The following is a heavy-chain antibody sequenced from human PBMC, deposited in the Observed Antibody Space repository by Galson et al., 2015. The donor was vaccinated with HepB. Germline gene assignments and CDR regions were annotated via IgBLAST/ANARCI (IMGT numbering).Heavy chain of an antibody. Sequence: SLRLSCAASGFIFSDYNMHWVRQAPGKGLEWLAVISYDGSNTFYLDSVEGRFTVSGDSSKNTLFLQMSSLRPEDTAMYYCAKDLFDRSGFFYLPESWGQGTLVTVSS. CDR1: GFIFSDYN. D-gene: IGHD3-22*01. CDR2: ISYDGSNT. CDR3: AKDLFDRSGFFYLPES. J-gene: IGHJ5*02. V-gene: IGHV3-30*18.